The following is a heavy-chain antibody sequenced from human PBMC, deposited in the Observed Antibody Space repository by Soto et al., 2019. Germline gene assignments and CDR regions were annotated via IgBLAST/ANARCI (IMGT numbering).Heavy chain of an antibody. J-gene: IGHJ4*01. V-gene: IGHV6-1*01. Sequence: QVQLQQSGPGLVKPSQTLSLTCAISGDSVSSNSAAWNWIRQSPSRGLEWLGRTYYMSKWYNDYALSVKSRIIINPDTSKNQFSLQLNSVTPGDTAVYYCARGGQSSRWHVFDYLGQGTLVTVFS. CDR1: GDSVSSNSAA. CDR2: TYYMSKWYN. D-gene: IGHD6-13*01. CDR3: ARGGQSSRWHVFDY.